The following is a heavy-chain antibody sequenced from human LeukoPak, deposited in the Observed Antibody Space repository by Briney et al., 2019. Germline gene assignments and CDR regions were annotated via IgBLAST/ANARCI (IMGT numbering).Heavy chain of an antibody. CDR3: ARIRRGYSYGMDV. J-gene: IGHJ6*02. CDR2: IYYSGST. D-gene: IGHD5-18*01. Sequence: SETLSLTCTVSGGSISGGGYYWSWIRQHPGKGLEWIGYIYYSGSTYYNPSLKSRVTISVDTSKNQFSLKLSSVTAADTAVYYCARIRRGYSYGMDVWGQGTTVTVSS. V-gene: IGHV4-31*03. CDR1: GGSISGGGYY.